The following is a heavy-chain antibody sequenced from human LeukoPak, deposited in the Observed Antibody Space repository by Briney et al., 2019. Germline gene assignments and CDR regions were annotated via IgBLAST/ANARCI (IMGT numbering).Heavy chain of an antibody. CDR2: INHSGST. J-gene: IGHJ4*02. CDR3: ASSWIAARPIDY. V-gene: IGHV4-34*01. Sequence: SGTLSLTCAVYGGSFSGYYWSWIRQPPGKGLEWIGEINHSGSTNYNPSLKSRVTISVDTSKNQFSLKLSSVTAADTAVYYCASSWIAARPIDYWGQGTLVTVSS. CDR1: GGSFSGYY. D-gene: IGHD6-6*01.